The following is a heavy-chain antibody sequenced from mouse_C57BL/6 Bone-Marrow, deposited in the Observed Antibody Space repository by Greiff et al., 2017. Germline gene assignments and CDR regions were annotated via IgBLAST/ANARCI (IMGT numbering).Heavy chain of an antibody. J-gene: IGHJ1*03. CDR3: TTVEWLRRGYFDV. Sequence: VQLKESGAELVRPGASVKLSCTASGFNIKDDYMHWVKQRPEQGLEWIGRIDPENGDTEYASKFQGKATITADTSSNTAYLQLSSLTSEDTAVYYCTTVEWLRRGYFDVWGTGTTVTVSS. CDR2: IDPENGDT. D-gene: IGHD2-2*01. CDR1: GFNIKDDY. V-gene: IGHV14-4*01.